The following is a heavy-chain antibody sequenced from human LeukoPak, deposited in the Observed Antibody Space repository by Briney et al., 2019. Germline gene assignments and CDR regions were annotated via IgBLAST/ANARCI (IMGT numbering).Heavy chain of an antibody. D-gene: IGHD2-8*02. CDR1: GFTFSTYS. J-gene: IGHJ4*02. V-gene: IGHV3-21*01. CDR3: ARETYLDTGGLDY. CDR2: IITTGNYM. Sequence: GGSLRLSCAVSGFTFSTYSMNWVGQAPGKGLEWVASIITTGNYMYYAGSVRGRFTISRDNAKNSLYLQMNSLRVEDTAFYYCARETYLDTGGLDYWGQGSLVTVSS.